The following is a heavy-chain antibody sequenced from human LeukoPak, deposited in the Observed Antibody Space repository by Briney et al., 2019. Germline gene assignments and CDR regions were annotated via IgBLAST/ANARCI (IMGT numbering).Heavy chain of an antibody. CDR2: ISSSGNII. Sequence: GGSLRLSCAASGFTFSDYYMSWVRQAPGKGLEWVSYISSSGNIIYYADSVKGRFTISRDNAKNSLYLQMNSLRAEDTAVYYCARRRYNWNAIDYWGQGTLVTVSS. CDR1: GFTFSDYY. D-gene: IGHD1-20*01. CDR3: ARRRYNWNAIDY. V-gene: IGHV3-11*01. J-gene: IGHJ4*02.